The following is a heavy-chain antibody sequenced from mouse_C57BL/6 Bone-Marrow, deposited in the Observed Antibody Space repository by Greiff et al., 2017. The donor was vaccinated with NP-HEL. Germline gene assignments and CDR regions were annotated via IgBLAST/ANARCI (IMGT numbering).Heavy chain of an antibody. CDR3: ARVGGPHWYCDV. CDR1: GYSITSGYY. Sequence: EVQLQESGPGLVKPSQSLSLTCSVTGYSITSGYYWNWIRQFPGNKLEWMGYISYDGSNNYNPSLKNRISITRDTSKNQFFLKLNSVTTEDTATYYCARVGGPHWYCDVWGTGTTVTVSS. V-gene: IGHV3-6*01. CDR2: ISYDGSN. J-gene: IGHJ1*03.